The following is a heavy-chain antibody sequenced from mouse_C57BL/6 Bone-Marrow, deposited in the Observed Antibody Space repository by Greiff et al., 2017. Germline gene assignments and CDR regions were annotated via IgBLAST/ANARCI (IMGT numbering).Heavy chain of an antibody. D-gene: IGHD1-1*01. CDR3: ARERYYDGSYWDFDV. Sequence: QVQLKESGPELVKPGASVKISCKASGYSFTSYYIHWVKQRPGQGLEWIGWIYPGSGNTKYNEKFKGKATLTADTSSSTAYMQLSSLTSEDSAVYYCARERYYDGSYWDFDVWGTGTTVTASS. CDR1: GYSFTSYY. CDR2: IYPGSGNT. V-gene: IGHV1-66*01. J-gene: IGHJ1*03.